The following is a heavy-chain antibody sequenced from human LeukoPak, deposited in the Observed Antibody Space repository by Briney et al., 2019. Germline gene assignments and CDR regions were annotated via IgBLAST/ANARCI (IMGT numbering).Heavy chain of an antibody. J-gene: IGHJ5*02. D-gene: IGHD6-13*01. CDR2: IYHSGST. CDR3: ARVFAGIAAAGRGWFDP. V-gene: IGHV4-38-2*02. CDR1: GYSISSGYY. Sequence: SETLSLTCTVSGYSISSGYYWGWIRQPPGKGLEWIGSIYHSGSTYYNPSLKSRVTISVDTSKNQFSLKLSSVTAADTAVYYCARVFAGIAAAGRGWFDPWGQETLVTVSS.